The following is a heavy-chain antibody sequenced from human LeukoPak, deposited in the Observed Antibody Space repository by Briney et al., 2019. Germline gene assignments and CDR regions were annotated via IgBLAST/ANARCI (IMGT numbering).Heavy chain of an antibody. CDR2: IRYDGSNK. CDR3: ARNRKVATAADSNDY. CDR1: GFTFSSYG. V-gene: IGHV3-30*02. D-gene: IGHD5-12*01. Sequence: AGGSLRLSCAASGFTFSSYGMHWVRQAPGKGLEWVAFIRYDGSNKYYADSVKGRFTISRGNSKNTLYLQMNSLRAEDTAVYYCARNRKVATAADSNDYWGQGTLVTVSS. J-gene: IGHJ4*02.